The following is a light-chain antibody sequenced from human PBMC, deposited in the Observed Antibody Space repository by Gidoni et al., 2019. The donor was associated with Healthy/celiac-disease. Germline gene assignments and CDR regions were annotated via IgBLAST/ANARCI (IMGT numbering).Light chain of an antibody. J-gene: IGKJ1*01. CDR1: QSGSNY. CDR3: QQRSNWPPT. Sequence: PATLFVSPGKTTILSSGARQSGSNYLAWYQQNPGPAPRLIIYDASNSATGIPARFSGSGSGTDFTLTISSLEPEDFAFYYCQQRSNWPPTFGQGTKVEIK. CDR2: DAS. V-gene: IGKV3-11*01.